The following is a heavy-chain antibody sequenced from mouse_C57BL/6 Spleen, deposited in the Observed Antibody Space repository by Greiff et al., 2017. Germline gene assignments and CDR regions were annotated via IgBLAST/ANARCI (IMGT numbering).Heavy chain of an antibody. D-gene: IGHD1-1*01. V-gene: IGHV5-16*01. CDR1: GFTFSDYY. CDR3: ARGRDYYGSSYEGYFDV. Sequence: EVNLVESEGGLVQPGSSMKLSCTASGFTFSDYYMAWVRQVPEKGLEWVANINYDGSITYYLDSLKSRFIISRDNAKNILYLQMSSLKSEDTATYYCARGRDYYGSSYEGYFDVWGTGTTVTVSS. J-gene: IGHJ1*03. CDR2: INYDGSIT.